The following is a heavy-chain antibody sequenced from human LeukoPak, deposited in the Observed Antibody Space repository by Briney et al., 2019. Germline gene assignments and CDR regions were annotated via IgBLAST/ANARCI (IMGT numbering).Heavy chain of an antibody. J-gene: IGHJ2*01. V-gene: IGHV1-8*03. Sequence: ASVTVSCKTSGYTFTAHAIFCVRQAAGQGLEWMGWMNPKSGSTAYAQTVQGGVTFTRNTSITTAYLELTTVTSEDTAMYYCAGGRQMNWYFDLWGRGTQVTVAS. CDR2: MNPKSGST. CDR3: AGGRQMNWYFDL. CDR1: GYTFTAHA.